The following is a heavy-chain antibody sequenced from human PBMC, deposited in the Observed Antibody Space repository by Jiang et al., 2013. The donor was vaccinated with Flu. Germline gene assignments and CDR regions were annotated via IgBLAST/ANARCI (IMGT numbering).Heavy chain of an antibody. CDR2: IDWDDDK. CDR1: GFSLSTSGMC. J-gene: IGHJ4*02. Sequence: KPTQTLTLTCTFSGFSLSTSGMCVSWIRQPPGKALEWLARIDWDDDKYYSTSLKTRLTISKDTSKNQVVLTMTNMDPVDTATYYCARDHECFDSSGQLDYWGQGTLVTVSS. V-gene: IGHV2-70*11. CDR3: ARDHECFDSSGQLDY. D-gene: IGHD3-22*01.